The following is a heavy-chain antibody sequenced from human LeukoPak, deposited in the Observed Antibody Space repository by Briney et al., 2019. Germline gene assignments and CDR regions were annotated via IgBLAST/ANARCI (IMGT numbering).Heavy chain of an antibody. CDR2: IYYSGST. V-gene: IGHV4-39*07. CDR3: ARVDLGEAVAGIDYYYYMDV. J-gene: IGHJ6*03. D-gene: IGHD6-19*01. CDR1: GGSISSSSYY. Sequence: SETLPLTCTVSGGSISSSSYYWGWIRQPPGKGLEWIGSIYYSGSTYYNPSLKSRVTISVDTSKNQFSLKLSSVTAADTAVYYCARVDLGEAVAGIDYYYYMDVWGKGTTVTVSS.